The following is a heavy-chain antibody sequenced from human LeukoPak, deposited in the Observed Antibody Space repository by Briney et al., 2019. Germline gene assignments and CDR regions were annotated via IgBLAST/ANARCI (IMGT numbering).Heavy chain of an antibody. CDR3: ARPPRHDWYFDL. Sequence: SETLSLTCTVSGGSISSGGYYWSWIRQHPGTGLEWIGYIYYSGSTYYNPSLKSRVTISVDTSKNQFSLKLSSVTAADTAVYYCARPPRHDWYFDLWGRGTLVTVSS. V-gene: IGHV4-31*03. CDR1: GGSISSGGYY. CDR2: IYYSGST. J-gene: IGHJ2*01.